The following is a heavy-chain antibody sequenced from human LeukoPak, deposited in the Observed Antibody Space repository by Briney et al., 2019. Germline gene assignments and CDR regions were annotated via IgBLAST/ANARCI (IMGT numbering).Heavy chain of an antibody. V-gene: IGHV3-33*06. CDR1: GFTFSSYG. D-gene: IGHD4-17*01. J-gene: IGHJ4*02. CDR3: AKDKYYGDFGYDY. Sequence: PGGSLRLSCAASGFTFSSYGMHWVRQAPGKGLEWVAVIWYDGSNKYYADSVKGRFTISRDNSKNTLYLQMNSLRAEDTAIYFCAKDKYYGDFGYDYWGQGTLVTVSS. CDR2: IWYDGSNK.